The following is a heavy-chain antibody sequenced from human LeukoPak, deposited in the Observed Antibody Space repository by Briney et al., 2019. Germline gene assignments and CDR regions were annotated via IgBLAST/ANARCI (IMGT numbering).Heavy chain of an antibody. CDR1: GFTVSSNY. J-gene: IGHJ4*02. CDR2: ISYDGSNK. D-gene: IGHD1-26*01. V-gene: IGHV3-30-3*01. Sequence: GGSPRLSCAASGFTVSSNYMSWVRQAPGKGLEWVAVISYDGSNKYYADSVKGRFTISRDNSKNTLYLQMNSLRAEDTAVYYCARARYSGSYYSLFDYWGQGTLVTVSS. CDR3: ARARYSGSYYSLFDY.